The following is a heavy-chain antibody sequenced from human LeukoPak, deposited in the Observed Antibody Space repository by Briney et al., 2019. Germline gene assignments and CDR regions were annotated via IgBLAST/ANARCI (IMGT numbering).Heavy chain of an antibody. CDR1: GFTFSSYE. CDR2: ISSSGSTI. J-gene: IGHJ4*02. V-gene: IGHV3-48*03. Sequence: PGGSLRLSCAASGFTFSSYEMNWVRQAPGKGLEWVSYISSSGSTIYYADSVKGRFTISRDNAKNSLYLQMNSLRAEDTAVYYCARGPGIAAAGASYWGRGTLVTVSS. CDR3: ARGPGIAAAGASY. D-gene: IGHD6-13*01.